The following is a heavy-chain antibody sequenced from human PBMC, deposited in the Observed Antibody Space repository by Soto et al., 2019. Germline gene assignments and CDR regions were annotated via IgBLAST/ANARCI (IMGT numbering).Heavy chain of an antibody. Sequence: DVQLEESGGGLVQPGGSLRLSCGASGFTFSSYWMHWVRQAPGKGLVWVSRINSDGSRTNYADSEKGRFTISRDNAKNTVYLQMNSLSAEDTAVYYCARIGTGYYYMDVWGKGTTVTVSS. V-gene: IGHV3-74*01. CDR3: ARIGTGYYYMDV. D-gene: IGHD3-10*01. CDR1: GFTFSSYW. CDR2: INSDGSRT. J-gene: IGHJ6*03.